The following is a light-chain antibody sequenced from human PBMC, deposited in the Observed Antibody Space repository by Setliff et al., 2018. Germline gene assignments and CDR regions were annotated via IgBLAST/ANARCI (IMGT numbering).Light chain of an antibody. CDR2: EVS. CDR1: SSDVGGYHY. J-gene: IGLJ1*01. V-gene: IGLV2-14*01. CDR3: SSYTSSDTYV. Sequence: QSALTQPASVSGSPGQSITIPCTGTSSDVGGYHYVSWYQQHPGRASKLMIYEVSSRPSGVSNRFSGSKSGNTASLTISGLQAEDEADYYCSSYTSSDTYVFGTGTKVTVL.